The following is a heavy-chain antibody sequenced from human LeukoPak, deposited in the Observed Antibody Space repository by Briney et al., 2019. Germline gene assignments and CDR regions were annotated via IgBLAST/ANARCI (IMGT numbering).Heavy chain of an antibody. Sequence: PSETLSRTGTGSGGSIGTSAYYWNWIRQHPGKSLELIGFISDSGSTLYNASLKSRTSISSDTAKNQLSLKLTSVTAADMAAYYCARGRYSYGWNDSWGQGTLVTVSS. D-gene: IGHD3-16*02. V-gene: IGHV4-31*03. CDR2: ISDSGST. CDR3: ARGRYSYGWNDS. CDR1: GGSIGTSAYY. J-gene: IGHJ5*01.